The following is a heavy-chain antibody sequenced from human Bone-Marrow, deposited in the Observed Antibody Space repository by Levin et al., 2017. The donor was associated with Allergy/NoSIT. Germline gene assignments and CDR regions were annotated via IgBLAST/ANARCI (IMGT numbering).Heavy chain of an antibody. CDR1: GILFSSYD. CDR2: ISAGGNYI. CDR3: ASGGMYHYDRSAFDYFYYAMDV. V-gene: IGHV3-21*01. Sequence: GGSLRLSCAASGILFSSYDMNWVRQAPGKGLEWVSSISAGGNYIYYADSVKGRFTISRDNAKNSLFLQMNSLRPEDTAVYYCASGGMYHYDRSAFDYFYYAMDVWGQGTTVTVSS. J-gene: IGHJ6*02. D-gene: IGHD3-22*01.